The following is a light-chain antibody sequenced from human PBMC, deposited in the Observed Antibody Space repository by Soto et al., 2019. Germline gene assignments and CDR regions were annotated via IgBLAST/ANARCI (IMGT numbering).Light chain of an antibody. CDR1: SGSVSTANY. CDR2: GTN. CDR3: AVYMWRGLLYV. J-gene: IGLJ1*01. V-gene: IGLV8-61*01. Sequence: QTVVTQAPSFSVSPGGTVTLTCALSSGSVSTANYPSWYRQTPGQPPRTVIYGTNTRSSGVPDRFSGSSLGDKAALTLTRAQADYEAVYYCAVYMWRGLLYVFGSGTKLTVL.